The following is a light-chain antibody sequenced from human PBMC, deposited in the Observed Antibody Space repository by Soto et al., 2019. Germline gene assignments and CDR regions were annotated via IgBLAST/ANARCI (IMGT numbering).Light chain of an antibody. CDR1: QSISTY. CDR3: QQSYSTPRT. Sequence: DIQMTQSPSSLSASVGDRVTITCRASQSISTYLNWYQQKVGKAPKLLIYAASSLQRGVPSRFSGSGSVTDFTLTISSLQPEDFASYYCQQSYSTPRTFGQGNKLEIK. V-gene: IGKV1-39*01. J-gene: IGKJ2*02. CDR2: AAS.